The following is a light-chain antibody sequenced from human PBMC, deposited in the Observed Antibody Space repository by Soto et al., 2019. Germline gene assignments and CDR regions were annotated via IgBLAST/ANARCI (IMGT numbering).Light chain of an antibody. Sequence: IVTTQSPDSLAVSLGERATINCKSSQSVLYSSNNKNYLAWYQQKPGQPPKLLIYWASTRESGVPDRFSGSGSGTDFTLTISSLQAEDVAVYYCQQYYSSPPTFGQGTKLEIK. CDR2: WAS. CDR3: QQYYSSPPT. CDR1: QSVLYSSNNKNY. J-gene: IGKJ2*01. V-gene: IGKV4-1*01.